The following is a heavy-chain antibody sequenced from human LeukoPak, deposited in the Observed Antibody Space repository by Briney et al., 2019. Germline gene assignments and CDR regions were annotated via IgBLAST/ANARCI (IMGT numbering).Heavy chain of an antibody. J-gene: IGHJ4*02. CDR3: AAGPLSCSGGSYYLDGFDY. Sequence: ASVKVSCKASGYTFTSYYMHWVRQAPGQGLEWMGIINPSGGSTSYAQKFQGRVTMTRDMSTSTAYMELSSLRSEDTAVYYCAAGPLSCSGGSYYLDGFDYWGQGALVTVSS. CDR1: GYTFTSYY. V-gene: IGHV1-46*01. D-gene: IGHD2-15*01. CDR2: INPSGGST.